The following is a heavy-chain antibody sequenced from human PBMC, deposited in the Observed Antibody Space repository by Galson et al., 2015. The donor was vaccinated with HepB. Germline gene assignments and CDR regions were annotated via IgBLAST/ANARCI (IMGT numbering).Heavy chain of an antibody. CDR3: AGRSASLLLFDY. Sequence: SVKVSCKASGYTFTGYYMHWVRQAPGQGLEWMGRINPNTGGALYAQNFQGRVTMTTDTSISTAYMELSRLTSDDTAVYYCAGRSASLLLFDYWGQGTLVTVSS. CDR2: INPNTGGA. V-gene: IGHV1-2*06. J-gene: IGHJ4*02. D-gene: IGHD2-15*01. CDR1: GYTFTGYY.